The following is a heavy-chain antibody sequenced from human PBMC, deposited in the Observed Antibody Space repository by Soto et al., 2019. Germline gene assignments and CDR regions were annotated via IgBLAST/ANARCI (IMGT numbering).Heavy chain of an antibody. CDR1: GFTFSRYS. CDR3: LRLSERIAESGLFYS. Sequence: GGSLRLSCAASGFTFSRYSMNWVRQAPGKGLEWVSYISSSSSTIYYADSVKGRFTISRDNAKNSLYLQMNSLRAEDTAVYYCLRLSERIAESGLFYSRGQGTLVTVSA. D-gene: IGHD6-13*01. V-gene: IGHV3-48*01. CDR2: ISSSSSTI. J-gene: IGHJ5*01.